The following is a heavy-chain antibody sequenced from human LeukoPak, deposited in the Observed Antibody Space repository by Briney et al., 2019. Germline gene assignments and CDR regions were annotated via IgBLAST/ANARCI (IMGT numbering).Heavy chain of an antibody. CDR3: ASEGSRRYWFDP. Sequence: SETLSLTCTVSGDSISSYYWSWIRQPPGKGLEWIGYIYYSGTTNYNPSLKSRVTISVDTSKNQFSLKLSSVTAADTAVYYCASEGSRRYWFDPWGQGTLVTVSS. CDR2: IYYSGTT. D-gene: IGHD6-13*01. V-gene: IGHV4-59*12. J-gene: IGHJ5*02. CDR1: GDSISSYY.